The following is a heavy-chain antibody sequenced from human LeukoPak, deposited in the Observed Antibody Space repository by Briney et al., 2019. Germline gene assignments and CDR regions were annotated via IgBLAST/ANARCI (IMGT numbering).Heavy chain of an antibody. Sequence: TGGSLRLSCAASGFTFSSYAMSWVRQAPGKGLEWVSAISGGGGSTYYADSVKGRFTISRDNSKNTLYLQMNSLRAEDTAVFYCAKDSPVAGTSLGYFQHWGQGTLVTVSS. J-gene: IGHJ1*01. V-gene: IGHV3-23*01. CDR1: GFTFSSYA. CDR2: ISGGGGST. CDR3: AKDSPVAGTSLGYFQH. D-gene: IGHD6-19*01.